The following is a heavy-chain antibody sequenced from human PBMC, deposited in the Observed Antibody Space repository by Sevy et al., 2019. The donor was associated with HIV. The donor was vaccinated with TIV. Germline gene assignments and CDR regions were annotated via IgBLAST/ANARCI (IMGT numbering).Heavy chain of an antibody. CDR2: INSDGSST. CDR1: GFTFSSYW. J-gene: IGHJ4*02. D-gene: IGHD5-18*01. V-gene: IGHV3-74*01. CDR3: ARGAYSYGYEACFDY. Sequence: GGSLRLSCAASGFTFSSYWMHWVRQAPWKGLVWVSRINSDGSSTSYADSVKGRFTISRDNAKNTLYLQMNSLRAEDTAVYYCARGAYSYGYEACFDYWGQGTLVTVSS.